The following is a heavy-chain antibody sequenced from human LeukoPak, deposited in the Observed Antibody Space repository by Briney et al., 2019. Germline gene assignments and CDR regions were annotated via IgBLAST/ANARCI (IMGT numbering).Heavy chain of an antibody. V-gene: IGHV4-4*02. CDR3: ARFGSGWYGFDY. D-gene: IGHD6-19*01. CDR2: IYHSGST. CDR1: GDSISSSNW. J-gene: IGHJ4*02. Sequence: PSGTLSLTCAVSGDSISSSNWWSWVRQPPGKGLEWIGEIYHSGSTNYNPSLRSRVTISVDKSKNQFSLKLSSVTAADTAVYYCARFGSGWYGFDYWGQGTLVPVSS.